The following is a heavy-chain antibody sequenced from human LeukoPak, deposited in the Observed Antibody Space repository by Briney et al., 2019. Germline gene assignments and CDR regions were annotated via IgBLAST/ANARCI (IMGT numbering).Heavy chain of an antibody. D-gene: IGHD6-13*01. CDR3: ARGVGYSSSYYY. CDR2: IYYSGST. CDR1: GGSISSYY. Sequence: SETLSLTCTVSGGSISSYYRSWIRLPPGKGLEWIGYIYYSGSTNYNPSLKSRVTISVDTSKNQFSLKLSSVTAADTAVYYCARGVGYSSSYYYWGQGTLVTVSS. V-gene: IGHV4-59*01. J-gene: IGHJ4*02.